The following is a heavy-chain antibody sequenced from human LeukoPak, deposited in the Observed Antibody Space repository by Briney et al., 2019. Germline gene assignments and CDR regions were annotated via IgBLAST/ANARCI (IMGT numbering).Heavy chain of an antibody. CDR1: GFTFSTYN. Sequence: GGSLRLSFAASGFTFSTYNMNWVRQAPGKGLEWVSSISGSSSHIYYADSVKGRFTISRDNAKNSLYLQMNSLRADDTAVYYCARGREGIAARWWVEEPRWYFFDPWGQGTPVTVSS. J-gene: IGHJ5*02. D-gene: IGHD6-6*01. V-gene: IGHV3-21*01. CDR2: ISGSSSHI. CDR3: ARGREGIAARWWVEEPRWYFFDP.